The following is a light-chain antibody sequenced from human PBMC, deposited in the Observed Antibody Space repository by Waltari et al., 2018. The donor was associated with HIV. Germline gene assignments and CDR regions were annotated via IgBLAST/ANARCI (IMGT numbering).Light chain of an antibody. V-gene: IGLV2-14*03. CDR3: CSYTKLTTHYVL. Sequence: QSALTQPASVSGSPGQSITISCNGPTTDLGGYNNVSCYHRHPDKAPKLILFGVSNRPSGISSRFSGSKSGNTASLTISGLQAEDEADYYCCSYTKLTTHYVLFGGGTKLTVL. CDR1: TTDLGGYNN. J-gene: IGLJ2*01. CDR2: GVS.